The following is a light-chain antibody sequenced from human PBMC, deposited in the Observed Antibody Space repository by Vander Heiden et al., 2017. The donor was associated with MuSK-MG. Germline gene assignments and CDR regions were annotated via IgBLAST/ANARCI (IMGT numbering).Light chain of an antibody. CDR2: KIS. Sequence: DIVMTQSPLSSPVTLGQPASISCRSSQSLLHRDGNTYLSWLQQRPGQPPRLLIYKISHRCSGVPDRFSGSGAGTDFTLKISRVEAEDVGVYYCRQAKQFPRTFGQGTKVEIK. CDR3: RQAKQFPRT. CDR1: QSLLHRDGNTY. V-gene: IGKV2-24*01. J-gene: IGKJ1*01.